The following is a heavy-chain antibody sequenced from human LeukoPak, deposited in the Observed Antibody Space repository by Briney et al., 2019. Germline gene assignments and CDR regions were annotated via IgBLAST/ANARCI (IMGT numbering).Heavy chain of an antibody. Sequence: SETLSLTCTVSGGSISSYYWNWIRRPPGKGLEWIGCIYYSGSTNYNPSLKSRVTISVDTSKNQFSLKLSSVTAADTAVYYCARGGWYPESFQHWGQGALVTVSS. D-gene: IGHD6-19*01. CDR2: IYYSGST. J-gene: IGHJ1*01. V-gene: IGHV4-59*01. CDR3: ARGGWYPESFQH. CDR1: GGSISSYY.